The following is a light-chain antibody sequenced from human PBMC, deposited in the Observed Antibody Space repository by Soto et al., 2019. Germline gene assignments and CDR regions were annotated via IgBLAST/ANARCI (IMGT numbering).Light chain of an antibody. CDR1: QGISNW. V-gene: IGKV1-12*01. Sequence: DIQMTQSPSSVSASVGDRVTITCRASQGISNWLAWYQQKPGKAPKLLIYAASSLKSGVPSRFSGSGSGTDLTLTISRLQPEDGATYYCQQANSFPLTFGGGNKVEIK. J-gene: IGKJ4*01. CDR3: QQANSFPLT. CDR2: AAS.